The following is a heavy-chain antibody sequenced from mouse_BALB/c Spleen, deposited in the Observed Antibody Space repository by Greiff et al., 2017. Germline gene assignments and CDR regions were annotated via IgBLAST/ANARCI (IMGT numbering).Heavy chain of an antibody. J-gene: IGHJ2*01. Sequence: VKLVESGPGLVAPSQSLSITCTVSGFSLTSYGVHWVRQPPGKGLEWLGVIWAGGSTNYNSALMSRLSISKDNSKSQVFLKMNSLQTDDTAMYYCAREHYGNYDFDYWGQGTTLTVSS. V-gene: IGHV2-9*02. CDR3: AREHYGNYDFDY. CDR2: IWAGGST. D-gene: IGHD2-1*01. CDR1: GFSLTSYG.